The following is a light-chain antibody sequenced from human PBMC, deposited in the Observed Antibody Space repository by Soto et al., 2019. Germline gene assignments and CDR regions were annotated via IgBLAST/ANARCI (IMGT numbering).Light chain of an antibody. CDR3: SSYADNNINVV. CDR2: EVS. CDR1: NSGVGGYNY. J-gene: IGLJ2*01. Sequence: QSVLTQPPSASGSPGQSVTISCTGTNSGVGGYNYVSWYQQYPGKAPKLMIYEVSKRPSGVPDRFSGSKSGNTASLTVSGLQAEDEADYYCSSYADNNINVVFGGGTQLTVL. V-gene: IGLV2-8*01.